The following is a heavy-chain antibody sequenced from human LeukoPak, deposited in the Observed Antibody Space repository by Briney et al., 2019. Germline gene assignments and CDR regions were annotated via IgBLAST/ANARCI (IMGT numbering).Heavy chain of an antibody. CDR1: GFSISSGYY. CDR2: IYHSGST. Sequence: SETLSLTCTVSGFSISSGYYWGWIRQPPGKGLEWIGSIYHSGSTYYNPSLKSRINMSVDRSMKHFSLKLTSVTPADTAVYYCAKSTRFYYDFWSGDVFDIWGQGTLVTVSS. V-gene: IGHV4-38-2*02. D-gene: IGHD3-3*01. CDR3: AKSTRFYYDFWSGDVFDI. J-gene: IGHJ3*02.